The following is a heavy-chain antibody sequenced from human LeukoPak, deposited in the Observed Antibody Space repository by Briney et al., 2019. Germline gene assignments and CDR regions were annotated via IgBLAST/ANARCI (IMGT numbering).Heavy chain of an antibody. CDR2: IKSKTDGGTT. J-gene: IGHJ4*02. Sequence: GGSLRLSCAASGFTFSNYWMSWVRQAPGKGLEWVGRIKSKTDGGTTDYAAPVKGRFTISRDDSKNTLYLQMNSLKTEDTAVYYCTLSLYDSSGYVGEEFDYWGQGTLVTVSS. CDR1: GFTFSNYW. D-gene: IGHD3-22*01. V-gene: IGHV3-15*01. CDR3: TLSLYDSSGYVGEEFDY.